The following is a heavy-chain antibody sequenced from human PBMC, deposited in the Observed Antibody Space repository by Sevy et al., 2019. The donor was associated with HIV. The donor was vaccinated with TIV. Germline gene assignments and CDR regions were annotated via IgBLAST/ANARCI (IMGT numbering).Heavy chain of an antibody. CDR3: AKLNYYDSSFFDY. J-gene: IGHJ4*02. Sequence: WGSLRLSCAASGFTFSSYAMSWVRQAPGKGLEWVSAISGSGGSTYYADSVKGRFTISRDNSKNTLYLKMNSLRAEDTAVYYCAKLNYYDSSFFDYWGQGTLVTVSS. D-gene: IGHD3-22*01. CDR2: ISGSGGST. V-gene: IGHV3-23*01. CDR1: GFTFSSYA.